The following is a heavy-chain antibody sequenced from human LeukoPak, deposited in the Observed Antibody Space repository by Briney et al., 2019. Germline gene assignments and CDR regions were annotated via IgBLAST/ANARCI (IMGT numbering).Heavy chain of an antibody. CDR2: IYHTGST. Sequence: SETLSLTCVVSGASISSDNWWSWVRQSPGKGLEWIGQIYHTGSTDYNPSLKSRVTIVVDKSKSDFPLRLTSLTAADTAVYYCARKFDSGGRPPYAFDVWGQGTMVTVSS. J-gene: IGHJ3*01. D-gene: IGHD3-22*01. V-gene: IGHV4-4*02. CDR3: ARKFDSGGRPPYAFDV. CDR1: GASISSDNW.